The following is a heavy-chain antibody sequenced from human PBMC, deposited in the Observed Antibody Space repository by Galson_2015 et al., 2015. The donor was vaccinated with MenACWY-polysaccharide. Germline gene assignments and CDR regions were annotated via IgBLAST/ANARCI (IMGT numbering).Heavy chain of an antibody. D-gene: IGHD1-26*01. Sequence: SLRLSCAASEFTFSSFWMAWVRQAPGKGLGWVANIKQDGSERYYVDSVQGRFTISRDNAENSLFLQMNSLRAEDTAVYYCARVRLRDVGRYFDCWGQGTLVTVSS. CDR1: EFTFSSFW. J-gene: IGHJ4*02. V-gene: IGHV3-7*01. CDR3: ARVRLRDVGRYFDC. CDR2: IKQDGSER.